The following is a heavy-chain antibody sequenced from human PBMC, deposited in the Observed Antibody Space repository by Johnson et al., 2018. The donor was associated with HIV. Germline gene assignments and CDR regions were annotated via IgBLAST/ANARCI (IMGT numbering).Heavy chain of an antibody. Sequence: MLLVESGGGVVQPGRSLRLSCAASGFTFSSYWMSWVRQAPGKGLEWVANIKQDGSEKYYVDSVKGRFTISRDNAKNSQYLQMNNLRAEDTAIYYCARDPGYSAFDIWGQGTVVTVSS. CDR1: GFTFSSYW. J-gene: IGHJ3*02. D-gene: IGHD1-1*01. CDR2: IKQDGSEK. V-gene: IGHV3-7*03. CDR3: ARDPGYSAFDI.